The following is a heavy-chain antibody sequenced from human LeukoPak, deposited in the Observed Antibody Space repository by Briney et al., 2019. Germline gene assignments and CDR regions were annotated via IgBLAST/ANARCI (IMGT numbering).Heavy chain of an antibody. D-gene: IGHD2-21*01. CDR1: GYTFTSYD. J-gene: IGHJ4*02. Sequence: GASVKVSCKASGYTFTSYDINWVRQATGQGLEWMGGIIPIFGTANYAQKFQGRVTITADESTSTAYMELSSLRSEDTAVYYCARVRPSDWQAPLVYWGQGTLVTVSS. CDR3: ARVRPSDWQAPLVY. V-gene: IGHV1-69*13. CDR2: IIPIFGTA.